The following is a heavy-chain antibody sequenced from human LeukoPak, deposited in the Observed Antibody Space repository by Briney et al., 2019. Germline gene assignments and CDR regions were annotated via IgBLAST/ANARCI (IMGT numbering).Heavy chain of an antibody. Sequence: SETLSLTCTVSGGSISSSSYYWGWIRQPPGKGLEWIGSIYYSGSTYYNPSLKSRVTISVDTSKNQFSLKLSSVTAADTAVYYCARQGPASFDYWGQRTLVTVSS. CDR2: IYYSGST. V-gene: IGHV4-39*01. CDR3: ARQGPASFDY. J-gene: IGHJ4*02. CDR1: GGSISSSSYY. D-gene: IGHD2-2*01.